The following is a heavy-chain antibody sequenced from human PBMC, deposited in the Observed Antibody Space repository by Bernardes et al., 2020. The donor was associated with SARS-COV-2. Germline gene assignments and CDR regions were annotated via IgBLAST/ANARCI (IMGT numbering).Heavy chain of an antibody. J-gene: IGHJ4*02. CDR2: MYYSGST. CDR3: ARYYYDSSGYYYDY. Sequence: SETLSLTCTVSGGSISSHYWSWIRQPPGKGLEWIGYMYYSGSTNYNPSLKSRVSISVDTSKNQFSLKLSSVTAADTAVYYCARYYYDSSGYYYDYWGQGILVTVSS. V-gene: IGHV4-59*11. D-gene: IGHD3-22*01. CDR1: GGSISSHY.